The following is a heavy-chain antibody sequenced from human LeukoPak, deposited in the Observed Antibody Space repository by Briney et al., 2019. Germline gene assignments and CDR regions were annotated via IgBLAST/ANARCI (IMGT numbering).Heavy chain of an antibody. V-gene: IGHV3-23*01. CDR3: ARAVPSTYYYDSSGYPDY. D-gene: IGHD3-22*01. CDR1: GFTFSSYA. CDR2: ISGSGGST. J-gene: IGHJ4*02. Sequence: PGGSLRLSCAASGFTFSSYAMSWVRQAPGKGLEWVSAISGSGGSTYYADSVKGRFTISGDNAKNSLYLQMNSLRAEDTAVYYCARAVPSTYYYDSSGYPDYWGQGTLVTVSS.